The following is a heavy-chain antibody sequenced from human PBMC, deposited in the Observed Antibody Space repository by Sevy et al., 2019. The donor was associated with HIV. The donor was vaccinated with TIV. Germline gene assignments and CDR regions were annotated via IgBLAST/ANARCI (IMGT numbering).Heavy chain of an antibody. Sequence: GGSLRLSCAASGFTFSSYSMNWVRQAPGKGLEWVSSISSSSSYIYYADSVKGRFTISRDNAKNSLYLQMNSLRAEVTAVYYCARGEYYGSGSYYHYYYGMDVWGQGTTVTVSS. CDR1: GFTFSSYS. V-gene: IGHV3-21*01. CDR2: ISSSSSYI. J-gene: IGHJ6*02. CDR3: ARGEYYGSGSYYHYYYGMDV. D-gene: IGHD3-10*01.